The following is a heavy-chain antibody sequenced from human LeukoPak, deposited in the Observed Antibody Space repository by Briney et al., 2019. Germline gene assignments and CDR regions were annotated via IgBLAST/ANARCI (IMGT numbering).Heavy chain of an antibody. CDR1: GFTFSSYW. CDR3: ARGGDYKNDY. Sequence: PGGSLRLSCAASGFTFSSYWMHWVRQTPGKGLVWVSRINGAGSSISYADSVKGRVTISRDNAKNTLYLQMNNLRAEDTAVYYCARGGDYKNDYWGQGPWSPSPQ. V-gene: IGHV3-74*01. D-gene: IGHD4-17*01. CDR2: INGAGSSI. J-gene: IGHJ4*02.